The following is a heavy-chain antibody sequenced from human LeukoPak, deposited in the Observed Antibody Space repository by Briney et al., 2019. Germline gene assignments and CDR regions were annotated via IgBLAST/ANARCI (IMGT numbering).Heavy chain of an antibody. J-gene: IGHJ4*02. CDR2: INPSGGST. CDR1: GYTFTSYY. V-gene: IGHV1-46*01. CDR3: ARSLERGWVRAYFDY. Sequence: ASVKVSCKASGYTFTSYYMHWVRQAPGQGLEWMGIINPSGGSTSYAQKFQGRVTMTRDTSISTAYMELSRLRSDDTAVYYCARSLERGWVRAYFDYWGQGTLVTVSS. D-gene: IGHD6-19*01.